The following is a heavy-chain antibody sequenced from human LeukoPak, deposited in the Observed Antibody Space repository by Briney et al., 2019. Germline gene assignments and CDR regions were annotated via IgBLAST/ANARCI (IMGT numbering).Heavy chain of an antibody. J-gene: IGHJ3*02. Sequence: ASVKVSCKASGYTFTSYYMHWVRQAPGQGLEWMGIINPSGGSTSYAQKFQGRVTMTRDTSTSTVYLELSSLKAEDTAVYYCARVRDGYNDAYDIWGQGTVVTVSS. CDR1: GYTFTSYY. CDR2: INPSGGST. V-gene: IGHV1-46*01. CDR3: ARVRDGYNDAYDI. D-gene: IGHD5-24*01.